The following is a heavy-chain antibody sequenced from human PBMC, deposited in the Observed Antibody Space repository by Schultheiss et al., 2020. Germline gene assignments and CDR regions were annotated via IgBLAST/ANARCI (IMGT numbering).Heavy chain of an antibody. J-gene: IGHJ6*02. D-gene: IGHD2-15*01. V-gene: IGHV4-61*02. CDR3: ARGGDIPDYGMDV. CDR1: GGSISSGSYY. Sequence: SETLSLTCTVSGGSISSGSYYWSWIRQPAGKGLEWIGRIYTSGSTYYNPSLKSRVTISVDTSKNQFSLKLSSVTAADTAVYYCARGGDIPDYGMDVWGQGTTVTVSS. CDR2: IYTSGST.